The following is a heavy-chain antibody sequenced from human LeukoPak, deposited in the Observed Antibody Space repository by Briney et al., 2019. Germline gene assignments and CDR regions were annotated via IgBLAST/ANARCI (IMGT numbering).Heavy chain of an antibody. CDR1: GFTVSSNY. Sequence: GGSLRLSCAASGFTVSSNYMSWVRQAPGKGLEWVSVIYSGGSTYYADSVKGRFTVSRDNSKNTLYLQMNSLRAEDTAVYYCARDEREIPIDYWGQGTLVTVSS. CDR3: ARDEREIPIDY. V-gene: IGHV3-53*01. J-gene: IGHJ4*02. CDR2: IYSGGST.